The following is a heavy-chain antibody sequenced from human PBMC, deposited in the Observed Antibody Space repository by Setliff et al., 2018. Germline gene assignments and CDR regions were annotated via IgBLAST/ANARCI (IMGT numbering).Heavy chain of an antibody. CDR2: IDPNSGGT. Sequence: GASVKVSCKASGSTFTSHYTHWVRQAPGQGLEWLGRIDPNSGGTDYAQRFQGRVTMSGDTSISTAYMELSGLRSDDTAIYYCARDTEEIRGDYGAFNIWGQGTMVTGSS. D-gene: IGHD4-17*01. J-gene: IGHJ3*02. CDR3: ARDTEEIRGDYGAFNI. CDR1: GSTFTSHY. V-gene: IGHV1-2*06.